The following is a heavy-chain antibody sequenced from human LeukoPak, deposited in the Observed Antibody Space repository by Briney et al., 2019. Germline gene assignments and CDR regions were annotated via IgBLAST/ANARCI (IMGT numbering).Heavy chain of an antibody. CDR2: ISPNGVIT. CDR3: AKDDAWLQYGN. D-gene: IGHD5-24*01. Sequence: GGSLRLSCAASGFTFSSYSMNWVRQAPGKGLEWVSGISPNGVITYYADSVKGRFTISRDNSKGTVYLQMNSLRPEDTAVYYCAKDDAWLQYGNWGRGTLVTVSS. J-gene: IGHJ4*02. CDR1: GFTFSSYS. V-gene: IGHV3-23*01.